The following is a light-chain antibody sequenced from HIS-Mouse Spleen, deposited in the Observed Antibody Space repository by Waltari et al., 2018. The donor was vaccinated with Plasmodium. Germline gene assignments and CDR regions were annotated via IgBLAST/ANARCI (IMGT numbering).Light chain of an antibody. CDR1: ISSIGSNT. CDR2: STN. Sequence: QSVLTQPPSASGTPGQRVTISCSGSISSIGSNTVNCYQQLPGTAPKLLIHSTNQRPSGGPDRFSGSKSGTSASLAISGLQSEDEADYYCAAWDDSLNGVVFAGGTKLTVL. J-gene: IGLJ2*01. V-gene: IGLV1-44*01. CDR3: AAWDDSLNGVV.